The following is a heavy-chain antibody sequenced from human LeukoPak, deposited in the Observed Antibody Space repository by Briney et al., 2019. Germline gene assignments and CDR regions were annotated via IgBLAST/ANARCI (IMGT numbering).Heavy chain of an antibody. CDR2: IIPIFGTA. Sequence: SVKASCKASGGTFSSYAISWVRQAPGRGLEWMGGIIPIFGTANYAQKFQGRVTITADESTSTAYMELSSLRSEDTAVYYCARDRTGSGCMDVWGKGTTVTVSS. CDR3: ARDRTGSGCMDV. D-gene: IGHD3-10*01. V-gene: IGHV1-69*01. J-gene: IGHJ6*04. CDR1: GGTFSSYA.